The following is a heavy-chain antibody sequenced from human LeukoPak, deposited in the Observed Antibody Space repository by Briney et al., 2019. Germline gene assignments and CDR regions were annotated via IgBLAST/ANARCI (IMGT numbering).Heavy chain of an antibody. CDR1: GGSFSGYY. D-gene: IGHD3-3*01. CDR2: INHSGST. Sequence: PSETLSLTCDVYGGSFSGYYWSWIRQPPGKGLEWIGEINHSGSTNYNPSLKSRVTISVDTSKNQFSLKLSSVTAADTAVYYCARRSYDFWSGYRSSYYNGMDVWGQGTTVTVSS. CDR3: ARRSYDFWSGYRSSYYNGMDV. J-gene: IGHJ6*02. V-gene: IGHV4-34*01.